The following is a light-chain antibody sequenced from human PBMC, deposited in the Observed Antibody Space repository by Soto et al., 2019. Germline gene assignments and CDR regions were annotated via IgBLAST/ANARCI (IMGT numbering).Light chain of an antibody. Sequence: DIVLTQSPDTLSLYPGERATLSCRASQSVRSNYLAWYQQKPGQAPRFLIYDASSRATGIPDRFSGSGSGTDFTLTISRLEPEDFAVYYCQQYGSSPLTFGGGTKV. V-gene: IGKV3-20*01. J-gene: IGKJ4*01. CDR2: DAS. CDR1: QSVRSNY. CDR3: QQYGSSPLT.